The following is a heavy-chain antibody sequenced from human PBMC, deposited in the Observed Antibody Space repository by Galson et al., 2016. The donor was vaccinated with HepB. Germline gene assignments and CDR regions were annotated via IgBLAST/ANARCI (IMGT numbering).Heavy chain of an antibody. D-gene: IGHD6-25*01. CDR1: GFSFRSHA. CDR3: AKYHISGFNSDWYPYFDN. V-gene: IGHV3-23*01. J-gene: IGHJ4*02. CDR2: INNNGDDT. Sequence: SLRLSCAASGFSFRSHAMSWVRQAPGKGLEWVSSINNNGDDTKYADSVRGRFTISRDHSDNTLSLQMISLRVGDTAIYYCAKYHISGFNSDWYPYFDNWGQGTLVTVSS.